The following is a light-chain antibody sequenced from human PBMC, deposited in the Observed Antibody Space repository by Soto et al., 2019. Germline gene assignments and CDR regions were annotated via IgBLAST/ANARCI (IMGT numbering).Light chain of an antibody. Sequence: DIQMTQSPSTLSASVGDRVTITCLASQSLNNYLAWYQQKPGKAPKLLIYDASTLERGVPSRFSGTGSGTEFTLPISSLQPDDFATYYCQQYYRSSITFGQGTRLEIK. CDR2: DAS. CDR3: QQYYRSSIT. V-gene: IGKV1-5*01. J-gene: IGKJ5*01. CDR1: QSLNNY.